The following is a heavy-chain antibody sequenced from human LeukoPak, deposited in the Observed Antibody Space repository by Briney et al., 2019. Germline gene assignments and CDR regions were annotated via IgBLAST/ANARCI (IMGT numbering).Heavy chain of an antibody. V-gene: IGHV3-21*01. CDR3: ARGTYSGSYSDY. CDR2: ISSSSSYI. CDR1: RFTFSSYS. D-gene: IGHD1-26*01. Sequence: PGGSLRLSCAASRFTFSSYSMNWVRQAPGKGLEWVSSISSSSSYIYYADSVKGRFTISRDNAKNSLYLQMNSLRAEDTAVYYCARGTYSGSYSDYWGQGTLVTVSS. J-gene: IGHJ4*02.